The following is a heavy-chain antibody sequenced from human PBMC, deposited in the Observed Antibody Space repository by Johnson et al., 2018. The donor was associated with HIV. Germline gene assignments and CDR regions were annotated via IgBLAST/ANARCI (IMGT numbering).Heavy chain of an antibody. CDR2: FYSGGFT. Sequence: VQLVESGGGLVQPGGSLRLSCAASGFTVSSNYMSWVRQAPGKGLEWVSVFYSGGFTYYADSVKGRFTISRDNSKNTLYLQMNSLRAEDTAVYYCARGGYGDAFDIWGQGTMVTVSS. D-gene: IGHD1-1*01. J-gene: IGHJ3*02. CDR1: GFTVSSNY. V-gene: IGHV3-66*01. CDR3: ARGGYGDAFDI.